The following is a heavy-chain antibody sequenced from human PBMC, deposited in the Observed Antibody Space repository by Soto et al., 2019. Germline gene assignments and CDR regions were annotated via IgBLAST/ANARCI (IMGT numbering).Heavy chain of an antibody. CDR1: GFTFSNHA. J-gene: IGHJ6*03. CDR2: ISGRGGST. Sequence: EVQLLEAGGGLVQPGGSLRLSCAASGFTFSNHAMSWVRQAPGKGLEWVSVISGRGGSTYYADSVKGRFAISRDNSKNTLFLQMNSLRAEDTAVYYCAKDITAGRYDWVDYYYMDVWGKGTTVTVSS. CDR3: AKDITAGRYDWVDYYYMDV. D-gene: IGHD5-12*01. V-gene: IGHV3-23*01.